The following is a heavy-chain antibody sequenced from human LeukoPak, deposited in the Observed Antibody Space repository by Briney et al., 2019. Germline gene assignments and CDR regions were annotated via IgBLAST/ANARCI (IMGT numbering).Heavy chain of an antibody. CDR1: GFTFSSYA. D-gene: IGHD3-3*01. CDR2: ISGSGGST. CDR3: ARSAERSGYFREITLYYFDY. J-gene: IGHJ4*02. V-gene: IGHV3-23*01. Sequence: GGSLRLSCAASGFTFSSYAMSWVRQAPGKGLEWVSAISGSGGSTYYADSVRGRFTISRDNAKKSLYLQMNSLRAEDTAVYYCARSAERSGYFREITLYYFDYWGQGTLVTVSS.